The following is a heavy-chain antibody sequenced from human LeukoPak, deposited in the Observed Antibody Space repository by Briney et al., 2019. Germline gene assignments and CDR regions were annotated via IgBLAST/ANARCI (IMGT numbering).Heavy chain of an antibody. CDR2: INPSGGST. J-gene: IGHJ6*04. Sequence: ASVKVSCKASGYTFTSYYMHWVRQAPGQGLEWMGIINPSGGSTSYAQKFQGRVTMTRDTSTSTVYMELSSLRSEDTAVYYCALLSRSGSGEYYYGMDVWGKGTTVTVSS. V-gene: IGHV1-46*01. CDR1: GYTFTSYY. CDR3: ALLSRSGSGEYYYGMDV. D-gene: IGHD3-10*01.